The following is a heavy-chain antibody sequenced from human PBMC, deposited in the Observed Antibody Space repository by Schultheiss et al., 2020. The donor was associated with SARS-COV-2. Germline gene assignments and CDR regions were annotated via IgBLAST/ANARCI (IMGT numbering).Heavy chain of an antibody. CDR3: AREVAGTLWFDY. CDR1: GGSISSSNW. J-gene: IGHJ4*02. Sequence: SETLSLTCAVSGGSISSSNWWSWVRQPPGKGLEWIGEINHSGSTNYNPSLKSRVTISVDTPKNQFSLKLTSVTAADTAVYYCAREVAGTLWFDYWGRGTLVTVSS. D-gene: IGHD6-19*01. V-gene: IGHV4-4*02. CDR2: INHSGST.